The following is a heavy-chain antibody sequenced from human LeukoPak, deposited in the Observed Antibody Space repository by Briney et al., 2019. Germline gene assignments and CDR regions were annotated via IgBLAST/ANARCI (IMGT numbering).Heavy chain of an antibody. V-gene: IGHV3-23*01. CDR2: ISGSGGST. Sequence: PGGSLRLSCAASGFTFSSYAMSWVRQAPGKGLEWVLAISGSGGSTYYADSVKGRFTISRDNSKNTLYLQMNSLRAEDTAVYYCAKGSYMIPTGYFDYWGQGTLVTVSS. D-gene: IGHD3-22*01. CDR1: GFTFSSYA. J-gene: IGHJ4*02. CDR3: AKGSYMIPTGYFDY.